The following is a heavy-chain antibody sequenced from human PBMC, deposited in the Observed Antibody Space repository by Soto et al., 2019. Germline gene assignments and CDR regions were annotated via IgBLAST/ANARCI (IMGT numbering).Heavy chain of an antibody. CDR1: GFTFSSYA. D-gene: IGHD6-19*01. V-gene: IGHV3-30-3*01. CDR2: ISYDGSNK. J-gene: IGHJ6*02. CDR3: ARVMGSGSYYYYYGMDV. Sequence: SLRLSCAASGFTFSSYAMHWVRQAPGKGLEWVAVISYDGSNKYYADSVKGRFTISRDNSKNTLYLQMNSLRAEDTAVYYCARVMGSGSYYYYYGMDVWGQGTTVTVSS.